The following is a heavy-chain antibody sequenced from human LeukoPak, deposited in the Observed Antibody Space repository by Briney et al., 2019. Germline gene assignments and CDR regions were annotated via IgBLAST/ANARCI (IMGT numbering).Heavy chain of an antibody. CDR3: ARDHCSGGSCYSTRWLWTPGTDTFDY. CDR2: IKQDGSEK. Sequence: GGSLRLSCAASGFTFSSYWMSWVRQAPGKGLEWVANIKQDGSEKYYVDSVKGRFTISRDNAKNSLYLQMNSLRAEDTAVYYCARDHCSGGSCYSTRWLWTPGTDTFDYWGQGTLVTVSS. D-gene: IGHD2-15*01. CDR1: GFTFSSYW. J-gene: IGHJ4*02. V-gene: IGHV3-7*01.